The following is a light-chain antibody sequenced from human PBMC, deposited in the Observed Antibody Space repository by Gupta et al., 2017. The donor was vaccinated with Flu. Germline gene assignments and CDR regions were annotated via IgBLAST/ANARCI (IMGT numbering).Light chain of an antibody. V-gene: IGKV1-5*03. J-gene: IGKJ1*01. CDR2: EAS. CDR3: QQYKGNSRT. Sequence: DIQMTQSPPTLSASVGDTVTINCRASQTISSWLAWYQQKPGKAPKLLIYEASTLQSGVPSRFPGIGSGTEFTLTITSLQPDDFATYYCQQYKGNSRTFGQGTTVEIK. CDR1: QTISSW.